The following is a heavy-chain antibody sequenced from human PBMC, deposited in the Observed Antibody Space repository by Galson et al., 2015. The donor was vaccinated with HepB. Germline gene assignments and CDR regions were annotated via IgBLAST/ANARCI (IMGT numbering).Heavy chain of an antibody. Sequence: PALVKPTQTLTLTCTFSGFSLSTSGMCVSWIRQPPGKALEWLALIDWDDDKYYSTSLKTRLTISKDTSKNQVVLTMTNMDPVDTATYYCARPYYDILTGYYYFDYWGQGTLVTVSS. V-gene: IGHV2-70*01. J-gene: IGHJ4*02. CDR2: IDWDDDK. D-gene: IGHD3-9*01. CDR3: ARPYYDILTGYYYFDY. CDR1: GFSLSTSGMC.